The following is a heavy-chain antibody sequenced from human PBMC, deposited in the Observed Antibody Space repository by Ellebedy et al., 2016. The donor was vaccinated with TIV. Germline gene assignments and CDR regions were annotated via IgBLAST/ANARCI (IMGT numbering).Heavy chain of an antibody. CDR2: ISSSGSTI. Sequence: GESLKISCAASGFTFSSYEMNWVRQAPGKGLEWVSYISSSGSTIYYADSVKGRFTISRDNAKNSLYLQMNSLRDEDTAVYYCARTHYGDYGGYYFDYWGQGTLVTVSS. J-gene: IGHJ4*02. V-gene: IGHV3-48*03. CDR3: ARTHYGDYGGYYFDY. CDR1: GFTFSSYE. D-gene: IGHD4-17*01.